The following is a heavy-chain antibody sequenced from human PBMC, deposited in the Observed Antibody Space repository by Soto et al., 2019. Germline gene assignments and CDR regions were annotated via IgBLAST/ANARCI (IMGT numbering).Heavy chain of an antibody. CDR3: ARGPPLHYYGSGSYYKPPWSDP. Sequence: SETLSLTCAVSGGSLSSSNWWSWVRQPPGKGLEWIGEIYHSGSTNYNPSLKSRVTISVDKSKNQFSLKLSSVTAADTAMYYCARGPPLHYYGSGSYYKPPWSDPWGQGTLVPVSS. CDR2: IYHSGST. D-gene: IGHD3-10*01. CDR1: GGSLSSSNW. V-gene: IGHV4-4*02. J-gene: IGHJ5*02.